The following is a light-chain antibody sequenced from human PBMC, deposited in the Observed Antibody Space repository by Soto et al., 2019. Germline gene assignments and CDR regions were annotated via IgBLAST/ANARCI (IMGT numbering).Light chain of an antibody. J-gene: IGKJ1*01. V-gene: IGKV1-5*01. CDR2: VAS. CDR3: HQYNSYPGT. Sequence: DIQMTQSPYNLSSFVGDRVSITCRASHSISSWLAWCQQKPGKAPDLLIYVASNLQTGVPSRFSGSESGTEFTLTINSLQPEDFATYYCHQYNSYPGTFGQGTKVEIK. CDR1: HSISSW.